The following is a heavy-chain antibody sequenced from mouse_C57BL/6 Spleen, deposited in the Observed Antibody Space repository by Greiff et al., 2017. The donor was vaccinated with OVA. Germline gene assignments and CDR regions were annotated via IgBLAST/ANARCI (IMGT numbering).Heavy chain of an antibody. V-gene: IGHV3-6*01. J-gene: IGHJ2*01. D-gene: IGHD2-3*01. CDR2: ISYDGSN. Sequence: ESGPGLVKPSQSLSLTCSVTGYSITSGYYWNWIRQFPGNKLEWMGYISYDGSNNYNPSLKNRISITRDTSKNQFFLKLNSVTTEDTATYYCARADGYYDYWGQGTTLTVSS. CDR3: ARADGYYDY. CDR1: GYSITSGYY.